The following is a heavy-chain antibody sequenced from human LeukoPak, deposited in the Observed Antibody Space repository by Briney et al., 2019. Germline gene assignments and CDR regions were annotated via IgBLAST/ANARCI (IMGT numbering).Heavy chain of an antibody. CDR1: GFTFSSYP. D-gene: IGHD3-22*01. CDR2: ISYDGNNK. J-gene: IGHJ4*02. CDR3: ARDPRGPTGYDHSGRDSFDY. V-gene: IGHV3-30*04. Sequence: GGSLRLSCAASGFTFSSYPMHWVRQAPGKGLEWVAVISYDGNNKYYADSVKGRFTISRDNSKDTLYLQMNSLRPEDTAVYYCARDPRGPTGYDHSGRDSFDYWGQGTLVTVSS.